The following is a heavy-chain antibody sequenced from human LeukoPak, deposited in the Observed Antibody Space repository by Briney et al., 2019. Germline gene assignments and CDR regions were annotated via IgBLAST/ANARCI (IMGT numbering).Heavy chain of an antibody. CDR2: INPNSGGT. Sequence: ASVKVSCKASGYTFTSYDINWVRQATGQGLEWMGRINPNSGGTNYAQKFQGRVTMTRDTSISTAYMELSRLRSDDTAVYYCASMGRRGAFDIWGQGTMVTVSS. D-gene: IGHD1-26*01. CDR3: ASMGRRGAFDI. J-gene: IGHJ3*02. V-gene: IGHV1-2*06. CDR1: GYTFTSYD.